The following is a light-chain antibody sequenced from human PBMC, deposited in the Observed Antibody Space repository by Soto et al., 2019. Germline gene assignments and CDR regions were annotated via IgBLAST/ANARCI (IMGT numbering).Light chain of an antibody. CDR2: DVS. Sequence: QSALTQPASVSGSPGQSITIPCTGTSSDIGGYNYVSWYQQHPGKAPKLVIFDVSYRPSGISDRFSGSKSGNTASLTISGLQPEDEADYYCSSYGASSTLFGGGTKLTVL. CDR1: SSDIGGYNY. V-gene: IGLV2-14*03. CDR3: SSYGASSTL. J-gene: IGLJ2*01.